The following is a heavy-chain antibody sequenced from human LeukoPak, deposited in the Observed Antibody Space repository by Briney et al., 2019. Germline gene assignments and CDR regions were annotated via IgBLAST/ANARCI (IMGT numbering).Heavy chain of an antibody. Sequence: GGSLRLSCAASGLTFSFYSMNWVRQAPGKGLEWVSYISSFSGTINYAESVKGRFTISRDNAKNSLYLQMNSLKTEDTAVYYCTTDLKSIVGATGFDHWGQGTLVTVSS. CDR1: GLTFSFYS. V-gene: IGHV3-48*01. J-gene: IGHJ4*02. D-gene: IGHD1-26*01. CDR2: ISSFSGTI. CDR3: TTDLKSIVGATGFDH.